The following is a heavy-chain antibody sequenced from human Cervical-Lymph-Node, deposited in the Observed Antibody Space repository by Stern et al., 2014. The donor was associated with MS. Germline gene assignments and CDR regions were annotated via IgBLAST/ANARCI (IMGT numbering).Heavy chain of an antibody. J-gene: IGHJ4*02. V-gene: IGHV2-5*02. D-gene: IGHD6-13*01. CDR2: IYWDDDE. CDR3: AREVAAVVPFEY. Sequence: QITLKESGPTLVKPTQTLTLTCTFSGFSLSSSGVGVGWIRQPPGKALEWLALIYWDDDERYSPSLRSRLTITKDTSKNQVVLTMTDMDPVDTATYYCAREVAAVVPFEYWGQGTLVTVSS. CDR1: GFSLSSSGVG.